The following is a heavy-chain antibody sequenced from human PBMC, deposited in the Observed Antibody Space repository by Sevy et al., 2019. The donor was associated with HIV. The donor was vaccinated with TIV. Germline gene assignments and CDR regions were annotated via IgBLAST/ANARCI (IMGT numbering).Heavy chain of an antibody. CDR2: IKQDMSEK. J-gene: IGHJ4*02. D-gene: IGHD3-22*01. Sequence: LSLTCAASGFTFSSYWMTWVRQAPGKGLEWVANIKQDMSEKYYADSVKGRFTISRDNARNSLYLQMVSLRAEDTAVYYCARAQQVTMLVVIGGLYFDFWGQGTLVTVSS. CDR1: GFTFSSYW. V-gene: IGHV3-7*01. CDR3: ARAQQVTMLVVIGGLYFDF.